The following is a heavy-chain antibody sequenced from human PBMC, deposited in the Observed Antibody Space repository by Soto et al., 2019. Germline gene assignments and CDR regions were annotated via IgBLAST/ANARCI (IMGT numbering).Heavy chain of an antibody. CDR2: ISAYNANA. CDR3: ARDNSYFDY. J-gene: IGHJ4*02. CDR1: GYNFRNFG. V-gene: IGHV1-18*01. Sequence: QIQLLQSGAEVKKPGASVKVTCKASGYNFRNFGITSVRQAPGQGLQWMGWISAYNANANYAQKVQGRLTMTADTSTSTAYMELRSLRCDDTAVYYCARDNSYFDYWGPGTLVTVSS.